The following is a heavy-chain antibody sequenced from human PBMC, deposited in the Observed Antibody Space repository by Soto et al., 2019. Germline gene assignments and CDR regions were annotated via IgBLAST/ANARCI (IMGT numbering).Heavy chain of an antibody. D-gene: IGHD6-25*01. CDR2: IKHDGSEK. CDR3: ARDIGPRRGYTANXP. J-gene: IGHJ5*02. V-gene: IGHV3-7*01. CDR1: GFNFYDYY. Sequence: HPGGSLRLSCAASGFNFYDYYMTWVRQAPGKGLEWVANIKHDGSEKYYADSLKGRFTISRDNANKLLYLQMNSLTVEDTAIYYCARDIGPRRGYTANXPWGQGILVTVSS.